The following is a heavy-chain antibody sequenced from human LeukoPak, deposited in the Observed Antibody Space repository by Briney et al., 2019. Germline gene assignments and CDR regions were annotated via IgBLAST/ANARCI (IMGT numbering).Heavy chain of an antibody. Sequence: GGSLRLSCAASGFTLSTYWMSWVRQAPGKGLEWVANIKQDGSELYYVDSVKGRFTISRDNAKNSLYLQLNSLRAEDTAVYYCAKLQWEPPDHWGQGTLVTVSS. CDR1: GFTLSTYW. V-gene: IGHV3-7*03. D-gene: IGHD1-26*01. CDR2: IKQDGSEL. J-gene: IGHJ4*02. CDR3: AKLQWEPPDH.